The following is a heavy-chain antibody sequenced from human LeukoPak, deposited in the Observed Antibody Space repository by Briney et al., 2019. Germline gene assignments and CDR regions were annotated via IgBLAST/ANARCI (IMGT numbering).Heavy chain of an antibody. CDR1: GFTFDAYA. J-gene: IGHJ4*02. CDR3: AKGGWELL. CDR2: IGVGGGNT. V-gene: IGHV3-23*01. D-gene: IGHD1-26*01. Sequence: GGSLRLSCAASGFTFDAYALSWFRQAPGKGLEWVSFIGVGGGNTNYADSVKGRFTISRDDSKNTLYLQMNSLRAEDTAVYYCAKGGWELLGGQGTLVTVSS.